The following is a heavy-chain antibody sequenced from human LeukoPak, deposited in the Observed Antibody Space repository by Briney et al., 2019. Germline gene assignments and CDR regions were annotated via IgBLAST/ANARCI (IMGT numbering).Heavy chain of an antibody. D-gene: IGHD5-24*01. CDR3: ARGKKRGGYNYDY. V-gene: IGHV4-34*01. Sequence: SETLSLTCAVYGGSFSGYYWSWIRQPPRKGLEWIGEINHSGSTNYNPSLKSRVTISVDTSKNQFSLKLSSVTAADTAVYYCARGKKRGGYNYDYWGQGTLVTVSS. CDR1: GGSFSGYY. CDR2: INHSGST. J-gene: IGHJ4*02.